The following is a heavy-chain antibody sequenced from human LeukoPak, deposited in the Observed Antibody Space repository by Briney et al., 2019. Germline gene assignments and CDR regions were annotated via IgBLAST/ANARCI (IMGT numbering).Heavy chain of an antibody. Sequence: PSETLSLTCTVSGGSISSGSYYWSWIRQPAGEGLEWIGRIYTSGSTNYNPYLKSRVTISVDTSKNQFSLQLSSVTAADTSVYYCVRDGIAAVVEAFHIWGQGTMVTVSS. CDR2: IYTSGST. CDR3: VRDGIAAVVEAFHI. D-gene: IGHD6-13*01. CDR1: GGSISSGSYY. V-gene: IGHV4-61*02. J-gene: IGHJ3*02.